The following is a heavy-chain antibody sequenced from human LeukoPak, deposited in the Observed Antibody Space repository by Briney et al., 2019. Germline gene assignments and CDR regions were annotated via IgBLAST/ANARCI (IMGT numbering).Heavy chain of an antibody. CDR1: GYTFTGYY. J-gene: IGHJ4*02. CDR2: INPNSGGT. D-gene: IGHD3-22*01. Sequence: ASVKVSCEASGYTFTGYYMHWVRQAPGQGLEWMGWINPNSGGTNYAQKFQGRVTMTRDTSISTAYMELSRLRSDDTAVYYCARQDYYDSSGYYSWGQGTLVTVSS. V-gene: IGHV1-2*02. CDR3: ARQDYYDSSGYYS.